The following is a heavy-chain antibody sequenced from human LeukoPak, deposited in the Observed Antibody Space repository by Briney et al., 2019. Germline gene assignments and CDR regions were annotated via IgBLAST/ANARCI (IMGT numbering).Heavy chain of an antibody. J-gene: IGHJ4*02. Sequence: GGSLRLSCAASGFTFSTYWMSWVRQAPGEGLEWVANIKQDGSEKYYVDSVKARFTISRDNAKNSLYLQMNSLRAEDTAVYYCARAPYGGNFFDYWGQGTLVNVSS. CDR3: ARAPYGGNFFDY. D-gene: IGHD4-23*01. V-gene: IGHV3-7*04. CDR2: IKQDGSEK. CDR1: GFTFSTYW.